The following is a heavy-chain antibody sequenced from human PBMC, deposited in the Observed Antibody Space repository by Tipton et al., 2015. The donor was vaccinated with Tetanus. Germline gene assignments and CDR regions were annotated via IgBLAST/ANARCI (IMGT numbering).Heavy chain of an antibody. D-gene: IGHD1-20*01. J-gene: IGHJ3*01. CDR2: INHSGTT. CDR3: ARRRYTWNRGGFDL. Sequence: LRLSCAVSGGSFTDCYWGWVRQPPGRGLEWIGEINHSGTTYYNASLKSRLTMSVDTSDQNFSLNGNSGTASDTAMYYCARRRYTWNRGGFDLWGQGTMVTVSS. CDR1: GGSFTDCY. V-gene: IGHV4-34*01.